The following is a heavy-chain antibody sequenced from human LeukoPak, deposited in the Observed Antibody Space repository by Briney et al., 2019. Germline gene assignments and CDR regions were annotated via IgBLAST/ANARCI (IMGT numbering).Heavy chain of an antibody. J-gene: IGHJ5*02. Sequence: SETLSLTCAVYGGSFSGYYWSWIRQPPGKGLEWIGEINHSGSTNYNPSLKSRVTISVDTSKNQFSLKLSSVTAADTAVCYCARGGGEYCSSTSCYTQYNWFDPWGQGTLVTVSS. CDR3: ARGGGEYCSSTSCYTQYNWFDP. D-gene: IGHD2-2*02. CDR2: INHSGST. V-gene: IGHV4-34*01. CDR1: GGSFSGYY.